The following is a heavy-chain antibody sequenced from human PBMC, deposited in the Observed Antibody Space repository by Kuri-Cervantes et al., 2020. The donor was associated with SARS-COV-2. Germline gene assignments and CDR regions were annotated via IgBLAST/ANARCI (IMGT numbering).Heavy chain of an antibody. Sequence: GGSLRLSCAASGFTFSDYYMGWIRQAPGKGLEWVSYISSSGSAIYYADSVKGRFTISRDNAKNSLYLQMNSLRAEDTAVYYCARDATPTGALDYWGQGTQVTVSS. CDR2: ISSSGSAI. CDR3: ARDATPTGALDY. J-gene: IGHJ4*02. D-gene: IGHD4-17*01. CDR1: GFTFSDYY. V-gene: IGHV3-11*01.